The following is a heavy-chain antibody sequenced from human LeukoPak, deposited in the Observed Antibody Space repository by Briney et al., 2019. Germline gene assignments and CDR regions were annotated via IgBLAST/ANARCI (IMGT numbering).Heavy chain of an antibody. Sequence: SQTLSLTCIVSGGSISSGAYSWSWIRQPPGKGLEWIGYMYYSGSTYHNPSLNSRLTISVDTSKNQFSLKLSSVTAADTAVYYCARGGRSYDYVWGSSAFDYWGQGTLVTVSS. CDR1: GGSISSGAYS. CDR3: ARGGRSYDYVWGSSAFDY. V-gene: IGHV4-30-4*07. J-gene: IGHJ4*02. D-gene: IGHD3-16*01. CDR2: MYYSGST.